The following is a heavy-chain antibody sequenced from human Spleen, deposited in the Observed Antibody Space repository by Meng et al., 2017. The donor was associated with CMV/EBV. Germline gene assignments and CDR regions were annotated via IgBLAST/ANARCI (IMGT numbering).Heavy chain of an antibody. J-gene: IGHJ6*02. CDR2: INSDGSGT. CDR1: GFSFSNYW. CDR3: ARGGNWPYSYVMDV. V-gene: IGHV3-74*01. Sequence: GESLKISCTASGFSFSNYWMHWVRQAPGKGLVWVSRINSDGSGTSYADSVKGRFTISRDNAKNTLYLQMNSLRAEDTSLYYCARGGNWPYSYVMDVWGQGTTVTVSS. D-gene: IGHD1-1*01.